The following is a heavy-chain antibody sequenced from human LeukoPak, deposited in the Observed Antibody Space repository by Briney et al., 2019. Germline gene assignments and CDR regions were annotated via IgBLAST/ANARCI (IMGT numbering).Heavy chain of an antibody. V-gene: IGHV4-34*01. CDR3: ASEGSGYYDFWSGYYTTYYGMDV. J-gene: IGHJ6*02. Sequence: SETLSLTCAVYGGSFSGYYWSWIRQPPGKGLEWIGEINHSGSTNYNPSLKSRVTISVDTSKNQFSLKLSSVIAADTAVYYCASEGSGYYDFWSGYYTTYYGMDVWGQGTTVTVSS. D-gene: IGHD3-3*01. CDR1: GGSFSGYY. CDR2: INHSGST.